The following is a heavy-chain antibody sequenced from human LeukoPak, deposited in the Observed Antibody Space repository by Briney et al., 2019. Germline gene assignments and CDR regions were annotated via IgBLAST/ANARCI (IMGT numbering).Heavy chain of an antibody. D-gene: IGHD3-3*01. V-gene: IGHV1-18*01. CDR1: GYTFTSYG. J-gene: IGHJ4*02. Sequence: GASVKVSCKASGYTFTSYGISWVRQAPGQGLEWMGWISAYNGNTNYAQKLQGRVTMTTDTSTSTAYMELRSLRSDDTAVYYCARDPPYYDFWSGYYNYFDYWGQGTLVTVSS. CDR2: ISAYNGNT. CDR3: ARDPPYYDFWSGYYNYFDY.